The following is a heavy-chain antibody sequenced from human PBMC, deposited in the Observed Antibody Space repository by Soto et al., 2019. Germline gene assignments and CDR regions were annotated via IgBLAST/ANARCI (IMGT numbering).Heavy chain of an antibody. CDR1: GYTFTSYD. Sequence: GASVKVSCKASGYTFTSYDINWVRQATGQGLEWMGWMNPNSGNTGYAQKSQGRVTMTRNTSISTAYMELSSLRSEDTAVYYCARGDFWSGYHHYYYYYYYMDVWGKGTTVTVS. J-gene: IGHJ6*03. CDR2: MNPNSGNT. D-gene: IGHD3-3*01. V-gene: IGHV1-8*01. CDR3: ARGDFWSGYHHYYYYYYYMDV.